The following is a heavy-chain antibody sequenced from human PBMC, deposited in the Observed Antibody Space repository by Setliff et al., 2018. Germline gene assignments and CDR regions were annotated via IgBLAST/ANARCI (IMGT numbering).Heavy chain of an antibody. CDR3: ARVGLSGTSGYYYYMDV. J-gene: IGHJ6*03. Sequence: PGGSLRLSCAASGFTFNSYAMHWVRQAPGKGLEWVAVIWYDGTNKFYADSVKGRFTISRDISKDTLYLQMNSLRAEDTAVYYCARVGLSGTSGYYYYMDVWGKGTTVTVSS. V-gene: IGHV3-33*08. CDR1: GFTFNSYA. CDR2: IWYDGTNK. D-gene: IGHD1-20*01.